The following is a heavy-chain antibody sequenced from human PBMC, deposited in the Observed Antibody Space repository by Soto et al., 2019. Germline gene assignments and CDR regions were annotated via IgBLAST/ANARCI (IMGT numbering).Heavy chain of an antibody. Sequence: QVQLVQSGAEVRKPGSSVKVSCRASGDTFKNYAISWVRQAPGQGLEWMGGIIPIFGKKEYAQTFHGRVKINGDASTYTAHMELRGLRSDDTALYYCATSGYNYGHFDYWGRGLLVTFSS. J-gene: IGHJ4*01. CDR3: ATSGYNYGHFDY. CDR2: IIPIFGKK. V-gene: IGHV1-69*01. D-gene: IGHD2-15*01. CDR1: GDTFKNYA.